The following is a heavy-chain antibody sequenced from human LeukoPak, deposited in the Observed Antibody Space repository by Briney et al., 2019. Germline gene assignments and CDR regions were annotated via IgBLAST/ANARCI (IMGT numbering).Heavy chain of an antibody. CDR1: GGSISSSSYY. D-gene: IGHD5-24*01. Sequence: PSETLSLTCTVSGGSISSSSYYWGWIRQPPGKGLEWIGSIYYSGSTYYNPSLKSRVTISVDTSKNQFSLKLSSVTAADTAVYYCARHLNGSIFYWGQGTLVTVSS. CDR2: IYYSGST. V-gene: IGHV4-39*01. CDR3: ARHLNGSIFY. J-gene: IGHJ4*02.